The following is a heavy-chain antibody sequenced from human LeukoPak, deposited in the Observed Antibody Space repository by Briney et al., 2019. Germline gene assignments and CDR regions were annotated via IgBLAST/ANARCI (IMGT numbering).Heavy chain of an antibody. Sequence: SETLSLTCTVSGGSISTYYWSWIRQPAGKGLEWIGRLSSSGTTNYNTSLKSRVTMSVDTSTNQLSLNLTSVTVADTAVYYCAREVSGSDYYRAYDYWGQGTLVTVPS. CDR3: AREVSGSDYYRAYDY. D-gene: IGHD3-3*01. J-gene: IGHJ4*02. V-gene: IGHV4-4*07. CDR2: LSSSGTT. CDR1: GGSISTYY.